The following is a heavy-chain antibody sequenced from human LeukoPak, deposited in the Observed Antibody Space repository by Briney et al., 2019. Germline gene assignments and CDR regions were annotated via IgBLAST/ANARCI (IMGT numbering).Heavy chain of an antibody. V-gene: IGHV4-59*01. CDR1: GGSISNYY. Sequence: SETLSLTCIVSGGSISNYYWSWIRQPPGKGLEWIGYIYYSGSTNYNPSLKSRVTISVDTSKNQFSLKLSSVTTADTAVYYCARGFTLFDPWGRGTLVTVSS. CDR3: ARGFTLFDP. D-gene: IGHD2/OR15-2a*01. J-gene: IGHJ5*02. CDR2: IYYSGST.